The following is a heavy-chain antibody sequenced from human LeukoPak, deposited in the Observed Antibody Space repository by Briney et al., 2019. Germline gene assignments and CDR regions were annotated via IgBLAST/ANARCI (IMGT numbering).Heavy chain of an antibody. CDR2: ILYDGSNK. J-gene: IGHJ4*02. CDR3: AKAPDSSGLDY. CDR1: GFSFSSYS. V-gene: IGHV3-30*18. Sequence: GGSLRLSCAASGFSFSSYSMKWVRQAPGKGLEWVAVILYDGSNKYYADSVKGRFAISRDNSKNTLYLQMNSLRTGDTAVYYCAKAPDSSGLDYWGQGTLVTVSS. D-gene: IGHD3-22*01.